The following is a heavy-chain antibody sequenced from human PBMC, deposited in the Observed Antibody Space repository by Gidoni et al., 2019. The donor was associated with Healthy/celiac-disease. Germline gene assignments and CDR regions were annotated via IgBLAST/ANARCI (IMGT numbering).Heavy chain of an antibody. CDR3: ARPLVEQNYYYGMDV. V-gene: IGHV4-39*01. Sequence: NPSLKSRVTISVDTSKNQFSLKLSSVTAADTAVYYCARPLVEQNYYYGMDVWGQGTTVTVSS. J-gene: IGHJ6*02. D-gene: IGHD2-2*01.